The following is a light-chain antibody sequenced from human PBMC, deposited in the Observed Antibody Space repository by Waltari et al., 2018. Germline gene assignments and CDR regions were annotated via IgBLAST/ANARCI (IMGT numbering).Light chain of an antibody. CDR2: GAS. CDR1: QSVSGSF. J-gene: IGKJ1*01. V-gene: IGKV3-20*01. CDR3: QQYSTSPTWT. Sequence: EIVLTQSPGTLSLSPGERATLPCRASQSVSGSFLALYQQKPGQAPRLLIYGASSRATGIPDRFSGSGSGTDFTLTISRLEPEDFAVYYCQQYSTSPTWTFGQGTKVEIK.